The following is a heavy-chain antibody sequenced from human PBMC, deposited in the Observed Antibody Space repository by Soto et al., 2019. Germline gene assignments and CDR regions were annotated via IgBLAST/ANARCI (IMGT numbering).Heavy chain of an antibody. CDR3: AKDPAVAVAGSTYYYGMDV. V-gene: IGHV3-23*01. Sequence: GGSLRLSCAASGFTFSSYAMSWVRQAPGKGLEWVSAISGSGGSTYYADSVKGRFTISRDNSKNTLYLQMNSLRAEDTAVYYCAKDPAVAVAGSTYYYGMDVWGQGTTVTVSS. CDR1: GFTFSSYA. CDR2: ISGSGGST. D-gene: IGHD6-19*01. J-gene: IGHJ6*02.